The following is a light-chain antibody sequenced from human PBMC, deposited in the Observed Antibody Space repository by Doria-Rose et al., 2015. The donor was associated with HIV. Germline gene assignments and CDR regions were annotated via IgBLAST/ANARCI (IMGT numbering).Light chain of an antibody. CDR3: QQYYSYPRA. V-gene: IGKV1-8*01. CDR1: QGISSY. Sequence: RMTQSPSSFSASTGDRVTITCRASQGISSYLAWYQQKPGKAPNLLIYAASTLQSGVPSRFGGSGSGTDFTLTISCLQSEDFATYYRQQYYSYPRAFGQGTRLEIK. CDR2: AAS. J-gene: IGKJ5*01.